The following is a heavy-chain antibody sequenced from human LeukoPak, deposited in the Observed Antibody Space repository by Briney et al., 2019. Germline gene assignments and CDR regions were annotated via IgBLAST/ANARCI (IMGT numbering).Heavy chain of an antibody. CDR2: ISSSSTTI. CDR1: GFTFSSYN. V-gene: IGHV3-48*01. CDR3: ARAGSNIVVVPNWFDP. D-gene: IGHD2-2*01. Sequence: GGSLRLSCAASGFTFSSYNMNWVRQAPGKGLEWVSYISSSSTTIDYADSVKGRFTISRDNAQNSLYLQMNSLRAEDTAVYYCARAGSNIVVVPNWFDPWGQGPLVTVSS. J-gene: IGHJ5*02.